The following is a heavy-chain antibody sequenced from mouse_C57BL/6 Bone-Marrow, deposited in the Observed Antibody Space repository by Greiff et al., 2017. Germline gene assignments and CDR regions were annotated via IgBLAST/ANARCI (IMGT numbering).Heavy chain of an antibody. CDR1: GYTFTTYP. V-gene: IGHV1-47*01. CDR3: ARRGYYGSSYVAWFAY. Sequence: VQLQESGAELVKPGASVKMSCKASGYTFTTYPIEWMKQNHGKSLEWIGNFHPYNDDTKYNEKFKGKATLTVEKSSSTVYLELSLLTSDDSAVYYCARRGYYGSSYVAWFAYWGQGTLVTVSA. D-gene: IGHD1-1*01. CDR2: FHPYNDDT. J-gene: IGHJ3*01.